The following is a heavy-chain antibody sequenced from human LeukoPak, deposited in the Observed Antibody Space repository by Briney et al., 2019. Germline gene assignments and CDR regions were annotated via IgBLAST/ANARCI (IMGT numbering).Heavy chain of an antibody. V-gene: IGHV1-2*02. CDR2: INPNSGGT. D-gene: IGHD5-18*01. J-gene: IGHJ4*02. Sequence: ASVKVSCKASGYTFTGYYMHWVRQAPGQGLEWMGWINPNSGGTNYAQKFQGRVTMTRDTSISTAYMELSRLRSDDTAVYYCAGGVGGYSYGSRFDYWGQGTLVTVSS. CDR3: AGGVGGYSYGSRFDY. CDR1: GYTFTGYY.